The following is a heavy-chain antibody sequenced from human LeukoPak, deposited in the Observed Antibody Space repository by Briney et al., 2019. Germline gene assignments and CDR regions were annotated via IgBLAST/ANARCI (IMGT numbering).Heavy chain of an antibody. V-gene: IGHV1-2*02. J-gene: IGHJ4*02. CDR1: GYTFTGYY. CDR3: ARAVFRPAAVDY. Sequence: ASVKVSCKASGYTFTGYYMHWVRQAPGQGLEWMGWINPNSGGTNYAQKFQGRVTITRDTSISTAYMELSRLGSDDTAVYYCARAVFRPAAVDYWGQGTLVTVSS. CDR2: INPNSGGT. D-gene: IGHD2-2*01.